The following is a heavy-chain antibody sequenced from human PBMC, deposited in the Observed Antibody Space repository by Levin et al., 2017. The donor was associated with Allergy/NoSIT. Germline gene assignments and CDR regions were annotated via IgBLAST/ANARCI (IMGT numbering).Heavy chain of an antibody. CDR2: ISYDGTNK. CDR1: GFTLSSYA. CDR3: ARGGVGGYASGSYYTSFDY. Sequence: GGSLRLSCAASGFTLSSYAMHWVRQAPGKGLEWVSVISYDGTNKYYADSVKGRFTISRDDSKNTLYLQMNSLRAEDTAVYYCARGGVGGYASGSYYTSFDYWGQGTLVTVSS. D-gene: IGHD3-10*01. V-gene: IGHV3-30-3*01. J-gene: IGHJ4*02.